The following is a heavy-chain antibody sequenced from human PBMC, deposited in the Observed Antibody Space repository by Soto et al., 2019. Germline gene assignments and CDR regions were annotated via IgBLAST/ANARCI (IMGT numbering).Heavy chain of an antibody. J-gene: IGHJ5*02. V-gene: IGHV4-34*01. CDR3: ARAIGNYVSRKNFSGWFDP. CDR1: GGSLNGYC. D-gene: IGHD4-4*01. Sequence: PSETPSPTRAVYGGSLNGYCSGWIPQPPGKGVEWIGEINHSGSTNYNPSLKSRVTISVDTSKNQFSLKLSSVTAAGTAVYYCARAIGNYVSRKNFSGWFDPWGQGTLVTVSS. CDR2: INHSGST.